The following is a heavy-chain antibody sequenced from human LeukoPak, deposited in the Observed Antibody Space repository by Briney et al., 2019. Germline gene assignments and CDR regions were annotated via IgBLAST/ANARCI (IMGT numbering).Heavy chain of an antibody. CDR2: IKQDGSEK. CDR1: GFTFNNYW. J-gene: IGHJ6*04. D-gene: IGHD3-10*02. V-gene: IGHV3-7*01. CDR3: AELGITMIGGV. Sequence: PGGSLRLSCAASGFTFNNYWMTWVRQAPGMGLEWVANIKQDGSEKYYVDSVKGRFTISRDIAKNSLYLQMNSLRAEDTAVYYCAELGITMIGGVWDKGTTVTISS.